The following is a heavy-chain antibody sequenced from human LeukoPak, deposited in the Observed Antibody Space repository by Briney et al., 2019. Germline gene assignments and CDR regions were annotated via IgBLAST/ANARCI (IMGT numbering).Heavy chain of an antibody. V-gene: IGHV1-8*03. CDR3: ARGYCDFWSGYGDAFDI. Sequence: ASVKVSCKASGYTFTSYDINWVRQATGQGLEWMGWMNPNSGNTGYAQKFQGRVTITRTTSISTAYMELSSLRSEDTAVYYCARGYCDFWSGYGDAFDIWGQGTMVTVSS. D-gene: IGHD3-3*01. J-gene: IGHJ3*02. CDR1: GYTFTSYD. CDR2: MNPNSGNT.